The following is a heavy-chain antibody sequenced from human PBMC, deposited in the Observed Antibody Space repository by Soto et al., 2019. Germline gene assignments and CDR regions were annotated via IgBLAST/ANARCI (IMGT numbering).Heavy chain of an antibody. Sequence: GGSLRLSCAASGFTFSSYAMSWVRQAPGKGLEWVSAISGSGGSTYYADSVKGRFTISRDNSKNTLYLQMNSLRAEDTAVYYCAKLARNCSGGSCYLYYYYYYMDVWGKGTTVTVSS. CDR3: AKLARNCSGGSCYLYYYYYYMDV. J-gene: IGHJ6*03. CDR2: ISGSGGST. D-gene: IGHD2-15*01. CDR1: GFTFSSYA. V-gene: IGHV3-23*01.